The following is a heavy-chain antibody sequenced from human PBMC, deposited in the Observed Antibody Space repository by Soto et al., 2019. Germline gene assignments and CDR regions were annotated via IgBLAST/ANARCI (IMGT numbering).Heavy chain of an antibody. V-gene: IGHV4-59*08. CDR2: IYYSGST. CDR3: ARRYGWAFDI. J-gene: IGHJ3*02. D-gene: IGHD3-16*01. Sequence: QVQLQESGPGLVKPSETLSPTCTVSGGSISSYYWSWIRQPPGKGLEWIGYIYYSGSTNYNPSLTSRVTISVDTSKNQFSLKLSSVTAADTAVYYCARRYGWAFDIWGQGTMVTVSS. CDR1: GGSISSYY.